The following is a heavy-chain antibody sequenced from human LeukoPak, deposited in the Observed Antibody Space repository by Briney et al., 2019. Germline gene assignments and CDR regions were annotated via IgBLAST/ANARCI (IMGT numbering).Heavy chain of an antibody. D-gene: IGHD6-19*01. J-gene: IGHJ3*02. CDR3: ARGSAAVAGTGADI. CDR2: IIPIFGTA. Sequence: GASVKVSCKASGGTFSSYAISWVRQAPGQGLEWMGGIIPIFGTANYAQKFQGRVTITTDESTSTAYMELSSLRSEDTAVYYCARGSAAVAGTGADIWGQGTMVTVSS. V-gene: IGHV1-69*05. CDR1: GGTFSSYA.